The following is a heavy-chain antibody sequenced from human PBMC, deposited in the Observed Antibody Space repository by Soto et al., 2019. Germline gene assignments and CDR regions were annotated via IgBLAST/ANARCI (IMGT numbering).Heavy chain of an antibody. J-gene: IGHJ3*01. CDR2: ISGYGDTT. CDR1: GFNFNSYA. D-gene: IGHD2-8*01. Sequence: GGSLRLSCTASGFNFNSYAMIWVRQAPGKGLEWVSGISGYGDTTYYSASVKGRFTISRDNSQKMLFLQMNSLRAEDTAMYYCAKVPMVLSNDFDLWGQGTKVTVSS. V-gene: IGHV3-23*01. CDR3: AKVPMVLSNDFDL.